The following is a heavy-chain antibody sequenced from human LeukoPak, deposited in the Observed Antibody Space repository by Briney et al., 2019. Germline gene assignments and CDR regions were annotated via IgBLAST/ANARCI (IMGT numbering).Heavy chain of an antibody. Sequence: ASVTVSFTASVYTFTVYYMHWVRQAPGQGLEWMGLSNPNSGGTNYAQKLQGRVTMTRDPSISTAYMELSRLRSDDTAVYYCARVETVTDFDYWGQGTLVTVSS. D-gene: IGHD4-17*01. J-gene: IGHJ4*02. CDR1: VYTFTVYY. CDR3: ARVETVTDFDY. CDR2: SNPNSGGT. V-gene: IGHV1-2*02.